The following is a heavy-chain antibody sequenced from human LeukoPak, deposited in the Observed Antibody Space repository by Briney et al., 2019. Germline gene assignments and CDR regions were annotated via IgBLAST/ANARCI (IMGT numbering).Heavy chain of an antibody. Sequence: GGSLRLSCAASGFTFNDYTMHWVRQAPGKGLEWVSLISWDSGTTYYADSVKGRFTISRDYSKKSPFLQMNSLRTEDTAHYFCAILPTPRNWNDGHWGQGTLVTVSS. J-gene: IGHJ4*02. CDR1: GFTFNDYT. V-gene: IGHV3-43*01. D-gene: IGHD1-1*01. CDR2: ISWDSGTT. CDR3: AILPTPRNWNDGH.